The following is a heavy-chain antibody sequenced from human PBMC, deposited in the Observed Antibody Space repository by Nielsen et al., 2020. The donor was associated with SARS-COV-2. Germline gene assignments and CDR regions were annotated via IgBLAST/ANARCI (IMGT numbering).Heavy chain of an antibody. CDR3: ARGSDEGLAL. CDR1: GGSITSSGFA. J-gene: IGHJ4*02. Sequence: SETLSLTCTVSGGSITSSGFAWAWIRQPPGKGLEWIAYIYDSGNTNYNPSLKSRVTISVDTSRNQFSLKLTSVTAADTAVYYCARGSDEGLALWGQGTLVTVSS. D-gene: IGHD3-3*01. CDR2: IYDSGNT. V-gene: IGHV4-61*08.